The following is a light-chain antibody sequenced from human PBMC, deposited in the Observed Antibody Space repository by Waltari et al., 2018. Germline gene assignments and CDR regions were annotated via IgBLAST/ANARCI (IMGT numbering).Light chain of an antibody. V-gene: IGKV3-11*01. J-gene: IGKJ3*01. CDR2: DAS. Sequence: EIVLTQSPATLSLSPGERATLSCRASQSISSYLAWYQQNPGQAPRLLIYDASTRAAGIPARFSGSGSVTDFTLTISSLEPEDFALYYCQQRSTSFTFGPGTRVDVK. CDR1: QSISSY. CDR3: QQRSTSFT.